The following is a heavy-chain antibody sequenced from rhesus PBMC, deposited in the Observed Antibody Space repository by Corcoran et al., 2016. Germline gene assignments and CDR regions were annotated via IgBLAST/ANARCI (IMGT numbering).Heavy chain of an antibody. CDR2: VCGSGSST. CDR1: GGSISSSY. Sequence: QLQLQESGPGLVKPSETLSVTCAVPGGSISSSYWSWIRQAPGKGLEWIGYVCGSGSSTNCNPALKSRVTLAVDTSRNQLSLKLSSVTAADTAVYYCASQGSLFDYWGRGVLVTVSS. J-gene: IGHJ4*01. V-gene: IGHV4-169*01. CDR3: ASQGSLFDY. D-gene: IGHD4-29*01.